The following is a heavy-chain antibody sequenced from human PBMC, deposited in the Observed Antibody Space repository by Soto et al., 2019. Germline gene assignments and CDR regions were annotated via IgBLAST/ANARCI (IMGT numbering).Heavy chain of an antibody. CDR2: LYNSGST. J-gene: IGHJ4*02. D-gene: IGHD2-21*02. Sequence: QLQLQESGSRLVKPSQTLSLTCAVSGGSISRAGYSWSWIRQSPGKGLEWIGYLYNSGSTFYNPSLTRRLTISVDSSKNQLSLQLNSVTAADTAVYYCASSRVVTTYFDYWGQGTLVTVSS. CDR3: ASSRVVTTYFDY. CDR1: GGSISRAGYS. V-gene: IGHV4-30-2*06.